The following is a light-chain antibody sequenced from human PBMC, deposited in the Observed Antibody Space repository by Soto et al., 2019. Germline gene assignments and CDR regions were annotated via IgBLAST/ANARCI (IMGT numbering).Light chain of an antibody. J-gene: IGLJ2*01. Sequence: QSALTQPASVSGSPGQSITISCTGTSSDVGGYNYVSWYQQHPGKAPKLLIYDNNKRPSGIPDRFSGSTSGTSATLGITGLQTGDEADYYCGTWDSSLPVSVVFGGGTKLSVL. V-gene: IGLV1-51*01. CDR3: GTWDSSLPVSVV. CDR1: SSDVGGYNY. CDR2: DNN.